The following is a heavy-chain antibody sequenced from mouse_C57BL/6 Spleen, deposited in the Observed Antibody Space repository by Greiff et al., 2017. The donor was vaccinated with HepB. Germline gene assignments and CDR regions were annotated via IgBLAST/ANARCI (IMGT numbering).Heavy chain of an antibody. CDR3: ARWGSDYYGSHYFDY. CDR2: INPNNGGT. CDR1: GYTFTDYY. J-gene: IGHJ2*01. D-gene: IGHD1-1*01. V-gene: IGHV1-26*01. Sequence: VQLQQSGPELVKPGASVKISCKASGYTFTDYYMNWVKQSHGKSLEWIGDINPNNGGTSYNQKFKGKATLTVDKSSSTAYMELRSLTSEDSAVYYCARWGSDYYGSHYFDYWGQGTTLTVSS.